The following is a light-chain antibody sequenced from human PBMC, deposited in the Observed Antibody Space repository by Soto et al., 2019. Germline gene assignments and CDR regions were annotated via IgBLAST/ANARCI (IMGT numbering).Light chain of an antibody. J-gene: IGKJ4*01. V-gene: IGKV1-5*03. CDR1: QSISNW. CDR2: KAS. Sequence: DIQMTQSPSTLSASVGDRVTLTCRASQSISNWLAWYQQKPGKAPKLLIYKASILEIGVPSRFSGSGSGTEFTLTISSLQPDDFATYYCQQYSSHSLLTFGGGTKVEI. CDR3: QQYSSHSLLT.